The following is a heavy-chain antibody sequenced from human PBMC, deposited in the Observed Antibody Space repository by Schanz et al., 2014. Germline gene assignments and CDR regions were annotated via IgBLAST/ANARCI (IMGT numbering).Heavy chain of an antibody. V-gene: IGHV3-33*08. CDR3: VRVSFADPRLYRGMDRDIDY. J-gene: IGHJ4*02. D-gene: IGHD5-18*01. Sequence: VQLVESGGGLVQPGGSLRLSCAASGITFSSYGMHWVRQAPGKGLEWVAVIWYDGSNKYYADSVKGRFTISRDNSKNTLFLQMNSLRAEDTAVYYCVRVSFADPRLYRGMDRDIDYWGQGTLVTVSS. CDR1: GITFSSYG. CDR2: IWYDGSNK.